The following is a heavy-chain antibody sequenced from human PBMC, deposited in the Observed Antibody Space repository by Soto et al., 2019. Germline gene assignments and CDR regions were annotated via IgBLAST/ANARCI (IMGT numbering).Heavy chain of an antibody. Sequence: PGGSLRLSCAASGFTFSSYAMSWVRQAPGNGLEWVSAISGSGGSTYYADSVKGRFTISRDNSKNTLYLQMNSLRAEDTAVYYCAKDYYDSSGYLYYFDYWGQGTLVTVSS. CDR1: GFTFSSYA. CDR3: AKDYYDSSGYLYYFDY. CDR2: ISGSGGST. J-gene: IGHJ4*02. V-gene: IGHV3-23*01. D-gene: IGHD3-22*01.